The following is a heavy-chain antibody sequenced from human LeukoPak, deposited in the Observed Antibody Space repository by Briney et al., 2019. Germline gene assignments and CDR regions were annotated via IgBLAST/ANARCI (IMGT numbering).Heavy chain of an antibody. D-gene: IGHD3-10*01. J-gene: IGHJ5*02. V-gene: IGHV4-59*01. CDR3: ARGWFGEFDP. Sequence: PSETLPLTCTVSGGSISSYYWSWIRQPPGKGLEWIGYIYYSGSTNYNPSLKSRVTISVDTSKNQFSLKLSSVTAADTAVYYCARGWFGEFDPWGQGTLVTVSS. CDR2: IYYSGST. CDR1: GGSISSYY.